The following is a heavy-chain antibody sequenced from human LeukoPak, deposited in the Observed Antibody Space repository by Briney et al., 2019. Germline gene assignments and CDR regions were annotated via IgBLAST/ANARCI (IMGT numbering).Heavy chain of an antibody. CDR3: ARDSGYCSGGNCYGGWFDP. V-gene: IGHV4-59*12. Sequence: SETLSLTCTVSGGSISSDYWSWTRQPPGKGLEWIGYIYYSGSTYYNPSLKSRVTISVDTSKNQFSLKLSSVTAADTAVYYCARDSGYCSGGNCYGGWFDPWGQGTLVTVSS. CDR2: IYYSGST. J-gene: IGHJ5*02. CDR1: GGSISSDY. D-gene: IGHD2-15*01.